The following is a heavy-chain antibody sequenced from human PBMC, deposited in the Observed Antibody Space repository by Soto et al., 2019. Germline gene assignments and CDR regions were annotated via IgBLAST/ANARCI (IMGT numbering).Heavy chain of an antibody. V-gene: IGHV3-30-3*01. CDR3: ARDLRSAAYYYDSSGYSYYYYYYGMDV. D-gene: IGHD3-22*01. CDR2: LSYDGSNK. Sequence: QVQLVESGGGVVQPGRSLRLSCAASGFTFSSYAMHWVRQAPGKGLEWVAVLSYDGSNKYYADSVKGRFTISRDNSKNTLYLQMNSLRAEDTAVYYCARDLRSAAYYYDSSGYSYYYYYYGMDVWGQGTTVTVSS. CDR1: GFTFSSYA. J-gene: IGHJ6*02.